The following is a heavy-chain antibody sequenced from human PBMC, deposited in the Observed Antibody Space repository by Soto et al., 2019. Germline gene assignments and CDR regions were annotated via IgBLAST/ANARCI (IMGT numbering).Heavy chain of an antibody. CDR2: MNPNSGNT. D-gene: IGHD3-3*01. CDR3: ARGCTIFGVARWDYYYYMDV. J-gene: IGHJ6*03. CDR1: GYTNTSYD. Sequence: GASVQVSCKASGYTNTSYDINWVRQAPGQGLEWMGWMNPNSGNTGYAQKFQGRVTMTRNTSISTAYMELSSLRSEDTAVYYCARGCTIFGVARWDYYYYMDVWGKGTTVTVSS. V-gene: IGHV1-8*01.